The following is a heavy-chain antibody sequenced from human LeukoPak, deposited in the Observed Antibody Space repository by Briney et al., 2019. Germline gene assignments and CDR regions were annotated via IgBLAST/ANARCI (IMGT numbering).Heavy chain of an antibody. V-gene: IGHV3-30*04. Sequence: GGSLRLSCAASGFTFSSYAMHWVRQAPGKGLEWVAVISYDGSNKYYADSVKGRFTISRDNSKNTLHLQMNSLRAEDTAVYYCARSRAFDIWGQGTMVTVSS. CDR1: GFTFSSYA. J-gene: IGHJ3*02. CDR3: ARSRAFDI. CDR2: ISYDGSNK.